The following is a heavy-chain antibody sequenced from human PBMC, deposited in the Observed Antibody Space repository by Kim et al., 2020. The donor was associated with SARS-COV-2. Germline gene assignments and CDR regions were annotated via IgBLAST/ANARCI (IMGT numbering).Heavy chain of an antibody. CDR2: IYHSGST. Sequence: SETLSLTCAVSGGSISSSNWWSWVRQPPGKGLEWIGEIYHSGSTNYNPSLKSRVTISVDKSKNQFSLKLSSVTAADTAVYYCARDAEDTAMVTRDWFDPWGQGTLVTVSS. D-gene: IGHD5-18*01. V-gene: IGHV4-4*02. CDR1: GGSISSSNW. CDR3: ARDAEDTAMVTRDWFDP. J-gene: IGHJ5*02.